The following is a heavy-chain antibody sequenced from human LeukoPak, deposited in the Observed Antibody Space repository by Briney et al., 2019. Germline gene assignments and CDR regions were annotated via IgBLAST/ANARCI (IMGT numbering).Heavy chain of an antibody. CDR1: GFTFSNYS. CDR3: AKSTRAVMAMMDV. J-gene: IGHJ6*04. CDR2: ISSRSTYI. Sequence: KSGGSLRLSCAASGFTFSNYSMNWVCQAPGKGLEWVSSISSRSTYIYHADSVKGRFTISRDNAKNSLFLQMNSLRAEDTAVYFCAKSTRAVMAMMDVWGKGTTVTVSS. D-gene: IGHD3-16*01. V-gene: IGHV3-21*01.